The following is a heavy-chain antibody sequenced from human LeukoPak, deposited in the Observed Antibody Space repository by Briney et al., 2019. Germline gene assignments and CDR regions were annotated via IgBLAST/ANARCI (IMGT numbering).Heavy chain of an antibody. D-gene: IGHD5-18*01. J-gene: IGHJ5*02. CDR3: ARVGFGYSYGYVQGDWFDP. Sequence: GASVKVSFKASGYTFTSYYMHWVRQAPGQGLEWMGIINPSGGSTSYAQKFQGRVTMTRDTSTSTVYMELSSLRSEDTAVYYCARVGFGYSYGYVQGDWFDPWGQGTLVTVSS. V-gene: IGHV1-46*01. CDR2: INPSGGST. CDR1: GYTFTSYY.